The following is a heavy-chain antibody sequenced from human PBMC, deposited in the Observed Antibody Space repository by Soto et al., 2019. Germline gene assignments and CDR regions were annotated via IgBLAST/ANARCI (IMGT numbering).Heavy chain of an antibody. D-gene: IGHD1-1*01. CDR1: GDSISSSRYY. CDR3: ARLTTGREMGAFDI. J-gene: IGHJ3*02. V-gene: IGHV4-39*01. Sequence: QLQLQESGPGLVKPSETLSLTCTVSGDSISSSRYYWGWFRQPPGKGLEWIGSIYYSGSTYYNPALKSRVTISLETSKNQFSLKLTSVTDADTVVYYCARLTTGREMGAFDIWGQGTMVTVSS. CDR2: IYYSGST.